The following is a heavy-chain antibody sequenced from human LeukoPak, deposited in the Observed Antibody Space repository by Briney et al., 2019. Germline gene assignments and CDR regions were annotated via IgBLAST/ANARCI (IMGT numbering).Heavy chain of an antibody. Sequence: ASVKVSCKASGYTFTDQWIHWVRQAPGQGLEWLGWINPNSGETNYAQKFEGRIAMTTDTSINTGYMEMTRLTSDDTAVYYCARAHSSLRLYHFDYWGQGTLVTVSS. CDR1: GYTFTDQW. V-gene: IGHV1-2*02. CDR2: INPNSGET. D-gene: IGHD6-13*01. J-gene: IGHJ4*02. CDR3: ARAHSSLRLYHFDY.